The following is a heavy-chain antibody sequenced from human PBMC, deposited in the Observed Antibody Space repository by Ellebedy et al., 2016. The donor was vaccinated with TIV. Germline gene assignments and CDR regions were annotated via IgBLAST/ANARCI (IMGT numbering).Heavy chain of an antibody. D-gene: IGHD2-2*01. CDR3: ARDVPVVPAASVPSDYYGMDV. J-gene: IGHJ6*02. CDR1: GYTFTGYY. CDR2: INPNSGGT. Sequence: ASVKVSXKASGYTFTGYYMHWVRQAPGQGLEWMGWINPNSGGTNYAQKFQGRVTMTRDTSISTAYMELSRLRSDDTAVYYCARDVPVVPAASVPSDYYGMDVWGQGTTVTVSS. V-gene: IGHV1-2*02.